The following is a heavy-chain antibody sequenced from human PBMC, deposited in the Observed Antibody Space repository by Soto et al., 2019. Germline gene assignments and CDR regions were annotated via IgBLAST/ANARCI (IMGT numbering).Heavy chain of an antibody. CDR2: IKEDGSEK. Sequence: EVQLVESGGGLVQPGGSLRLSCAASGFTFSSYWMSWVRQAPGKGLEWVANIKEDGSEKYYVDSVKGRFTISRDNAKNSLYLQMSGLRAEDTAVYYCARATGADKEDYWGQGTLVTVSS. CDR3: ARATGADKEDY. D-gene: IGHD3-10*01. V-gene: IGHV3-7*04. J-gene: IGHJ4*02. CDR1: GFTFSSYW.